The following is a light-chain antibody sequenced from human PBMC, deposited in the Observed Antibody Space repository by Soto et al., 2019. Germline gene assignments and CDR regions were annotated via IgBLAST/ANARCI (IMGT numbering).Light chain of an antibody. CDR3: QQRSSWPRIT. J-gene: IGKJ5*01. CDR2: GAS. CDR1: QSVTKNN. Sequence: EIVLTQSPGTLSLSPGERATLSCRASQSVTKNNLNWYQQKPGQAPRLLIYGASIRAPGIPARFSGSGSGTDFTLTISSLEPDDFAVYYCQQRSSWPRITFGQGTRLEIK. V-gene: IGKV3-11*01.